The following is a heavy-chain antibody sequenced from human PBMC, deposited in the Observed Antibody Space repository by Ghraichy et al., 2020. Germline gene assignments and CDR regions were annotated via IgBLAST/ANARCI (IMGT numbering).Heavy chain of an antibody. CDR3: ARGYYGSGSYSY. CDR2: INHSGST. V-gene: IGHV4-34*01. CDR1: GGSFSGYY. D-gene: IGHD3-10*01. Sequence: SETLSLTCAVYGGSFSGYYWSWIRQPPGKGLEWIGEINHSGSTNYNPSLKSRVTISVDTSKNQFSLKLSSVTAADTAVYYCARGYYGSGSYSYWGQLTLVTVSS. J-gene: IGHJ4*02.